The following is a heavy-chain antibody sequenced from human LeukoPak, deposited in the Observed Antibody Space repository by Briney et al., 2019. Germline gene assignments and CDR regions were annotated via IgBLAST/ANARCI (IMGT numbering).Heavy chain of an antibody. D-gene: IGHD1-26*01. CDR3: AKGRGSGSYGYFDY. Sequence: PGGSLRLSCAASGFTFSSYGMHWVRQAPGKGLEWVAVISYDGSNKYYADSVKGRFTISRDNSKNTLYLQMNSLRAEDTAVYYCAKGRGSGSYGYFDYWGQGTLVTVSS. V-gene: IGHV3-30*18. CDR1: GFTFSSYG. CDR2: ISYDGSNK. J-gene: IGHJ4*02.